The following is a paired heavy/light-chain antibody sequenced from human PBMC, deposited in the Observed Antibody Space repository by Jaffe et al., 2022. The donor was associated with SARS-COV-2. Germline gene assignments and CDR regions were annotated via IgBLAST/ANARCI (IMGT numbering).Heavy chain of an antibody. D-gene: IGHD3-9*01. CDR1: GFTFSSYA. J-gene: IGHJ3*02. V-gene: IGHV3-23*01. CDR2: ISGSGGST. CDR3: AKLAERDYGRIDWGAFDI. Sequence: EVQLLESGGGLVQPGGSLRLSCAASGFTFSSYAMSWVRQAPGKGLEWVSAISGSGGSTYYADSVKGRFTISRDNSKNTLYLQMNSLRAEDTAVYYCAKLAERDYGRIDWGAFDIWGQGTMVTVSS.
Light chain of an antibody. V-gene: IGKV1-27*01. CDR1: QGISNY. CDR2: AAS. J-gene: IGKJ1*01. CDR3: QKYNSALTWT. Sequence: DIQMTQSPSSLSASVGDRVTITCRASQGISNYLAWYQQKPGKVPKLLIYAASTLQSGVPSRFSGSGSGTDFTLTISSLQPEDVATYYCQKYNSALTWTFGQGTKVEIK.